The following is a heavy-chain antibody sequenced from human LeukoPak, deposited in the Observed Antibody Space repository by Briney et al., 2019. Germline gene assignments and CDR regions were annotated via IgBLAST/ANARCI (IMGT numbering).Heavy chain of an antibody. CDR1: GHSLTELL. CDR2: FDPEDGET. J-gene: IGHJ4*02. V-gene: IGHV1-24*01. D-gene: IGHD2-2*01. CDR3: ARSPHILVVPTAFSS. Sequence: ASVKVSCKVSGHSLTELLIHWVRQAPGKGLEWLGGFDPEDGETIYAQKFQGRVTMTEDTSTDTVNMELSNLRSDDTAVYYCARSPHILVVPTAFSSWGQGTLVTVSS.